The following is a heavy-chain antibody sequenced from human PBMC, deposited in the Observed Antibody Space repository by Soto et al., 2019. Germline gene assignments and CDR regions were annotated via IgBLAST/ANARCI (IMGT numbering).Heavy chain of an antibody. J-gene: IGHJ4*02. V-gene: IGHV4-30-4*08. CDR2: IYYSGSS. Sequence: SETLSLTCSVSGGSISGDYYWSWIRQSPEKGLEWIGYIYYSGSSYSNPALQSRLSMSLDTSKNQFSLKLRSVTAADTAVYYCAGGGARWPGYFVSWGQGALVTVSS. CDR3: AGGGARWPGYFVS. CDR1: GGSISGDYY. D-gene: IGHD2-15*01.